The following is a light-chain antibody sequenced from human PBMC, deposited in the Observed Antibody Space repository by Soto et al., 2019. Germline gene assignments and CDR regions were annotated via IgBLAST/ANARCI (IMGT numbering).Light chain of an antibody. J-gene: IGLJ3*02. CDR3: GTWASSLSAWV. CDR1: SSNIGENY. V-gene: IGLV1-51*01. Sequence: QSVLTQPPSVSAAPGQKVTISCSGRSSNIGENYISWYQQFPGTAPKLLIYDNNKRPSGIVDRFSGSKSGTSATLGITGLQTGDEADYYCGTWASSLSAWVFGGGTKLTVL. CDR2: DNN.